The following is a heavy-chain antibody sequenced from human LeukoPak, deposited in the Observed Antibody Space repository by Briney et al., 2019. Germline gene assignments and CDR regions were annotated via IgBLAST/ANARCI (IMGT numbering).Heavy chain of an antibody. CDR2: INPNSGGT. D-gene: IGHD3-10*01. CDR1: GYTFTGYY. V-gene: IGHV1-2*02. Sequence: ASVKVSCKASGYTFTGYYMHWVRQAPGQGLEWMGWINPNSGGTNYAQKFQGRVTMTRDTSISTAYMELSRLRSDDTAVYYCAKTASDGNVLPWFGELLAQPDYYFDYWGQGTLVTVSS. J-gene: IGHJ4*02. CDR3: AKTASDGNVLPWFGELLAQPDYYFDY.